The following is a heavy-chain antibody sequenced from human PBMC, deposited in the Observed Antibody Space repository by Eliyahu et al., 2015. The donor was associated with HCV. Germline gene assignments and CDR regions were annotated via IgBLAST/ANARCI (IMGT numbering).Heavy chain of an antibody. CDR1: GYTFTGSY. J-gene: IGHJ5*02. V-gene: IGHV1-2*02. CDR2: INPNXGGT. D-gene: IGHD2-21*02. Sequence: QVQLVQSGAEVKKPGASVKVSCKASGYTFTGSYXHWVRQAPGQGLEWMGWINPNXGGTNYAQKFQGRVTMTRDTSISTAYMELSRLRSDDTAVYYCARETSAVVTAIQADADNWFDPWGQGTLVTVSS. CDR3: ARETSAVVTAIQADADNWFDP.